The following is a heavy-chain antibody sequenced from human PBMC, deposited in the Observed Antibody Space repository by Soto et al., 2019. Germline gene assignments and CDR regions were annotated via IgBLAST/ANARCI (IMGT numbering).Heavy chain of an antibody. Sequence: EVQLVESGGDLVQPGRSLRLSCVASGLNFADYPMHWVRQAPGKGLEWVSGINWKSGGIDYADSVKGRFTISRDNAKNSLYLQMNSLRLEDTALYYCAKEAGLYGGGRGYFDLWGRGTLVTVSS. D-gene: IGHD4-17*01. CDR3: AKEAGLYGGGRGYFDL. V-gene: IGHV3-9*01. CDR1: GLNFADYP. J-gene: IGHJ2*01. CDR2: INWKSGGI.